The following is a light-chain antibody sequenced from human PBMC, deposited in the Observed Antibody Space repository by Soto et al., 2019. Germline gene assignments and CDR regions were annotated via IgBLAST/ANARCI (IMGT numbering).Light chain of an antibody. CDR2: DAS. J-gene: IGKJ4*01. Sequence: EIVLTKSPATLSLSPGERATLSCRASQSVSSYLAWYQQKPGQAPRLLIYDASNRATGIPARFSGSGSGTDFTLTLSSLEPEDFSVYSCQQRSNWPRTFGGGTKVEIK. V-gene: IGKV3-11*01. CDR1: QSVSSY. CDR3: QQRSNWPRT.